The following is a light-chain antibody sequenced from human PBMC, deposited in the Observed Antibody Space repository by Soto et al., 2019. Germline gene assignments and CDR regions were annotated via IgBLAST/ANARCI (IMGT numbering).Light chain of an antibody. CDR3: TSYTSSSTHWV. Sequence: QSALTQPASVSGSPGQSITISCTGTSNDVGGYNYVSWYQQHPGKAPKLMIYEVSNRPSGVSNRFSGSKSGNTASLTISGLQAEDEADYYCTSYTSSSTHWVFGGGTKLTVL. CDR1: SNDVGGYNY. J-gene: IGLJ3*02. CDR2: EVS. V-gene: IGLV2-14*01.